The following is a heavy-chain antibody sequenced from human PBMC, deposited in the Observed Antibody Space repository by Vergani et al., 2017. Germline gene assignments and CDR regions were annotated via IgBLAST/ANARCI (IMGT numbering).Heavy chain of an antibody. CDR2: MNHSVST. Sequence: QVQLQQWGAGLLKPSETLSLTCAVYGGSFSGYYWSWIRQPPGKGLEWIGEMNHSVSTNYNPYLKSRVTISVDTSKNQFSLKLSSVTAADTAAYYCARAGDFWSGYPFYYYYGMDVWGQGTTVTVSS. CDR3: ARAGDFWSGYPFYYYYGMDV. D-gene: IGHD3-3*01. J-gene: IGHJ6*02. V-gene: IGHV4-34*01. CDR1: GGSFSGYY.